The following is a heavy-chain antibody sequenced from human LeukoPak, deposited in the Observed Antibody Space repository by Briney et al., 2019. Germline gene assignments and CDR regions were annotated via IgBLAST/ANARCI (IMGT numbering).Heavy chain of an antibody. D-gene: IGHD4-23*01. CDR3: ARESDYGGNSNDNFDY. J-gene: IGHJ4*02. V-gene: IGHV3-21*01. CDR1: GFTFSNYS. CDR2: ISSSSSYI. Sequence: GGSLRLSCAASGFTFSNYSMNWVRRAPGKGLEWVSSISSSSSYIYYADSVKGRFTISRDNAKNSLYLQMNSLRAEDTAVYYCARESDYGGNSNDNFDYWGQGTLVTVSS.